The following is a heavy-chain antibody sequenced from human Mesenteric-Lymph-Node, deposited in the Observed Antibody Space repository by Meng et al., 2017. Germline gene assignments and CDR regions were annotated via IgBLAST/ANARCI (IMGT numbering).Heavy chain of an antibody. CDR1: GFSLSTSGVG. J-gene: IGHJ6*02. CDR3: ARTRLTTGYFYNGLDV. V-gene: IGHV2-5*02. D-gene: IGHD4-17*01. CDR2: IYWDDDE. Sequence: SGPTLVKPTQTLTLTCTFSGFSLSTSGVGVGWIRQPPGKALEWLALIYWDDDERYSPSMKSRLTISKDTSKNQVVLTMTNLDPVDTATYYWARTRLTTGYFYNGLDVWGQGTTVTVSS.